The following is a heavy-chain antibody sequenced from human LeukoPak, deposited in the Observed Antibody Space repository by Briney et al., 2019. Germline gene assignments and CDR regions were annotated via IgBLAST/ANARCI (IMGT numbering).Heavy chain of an antibody. J-gene: IGHJ4*02. CDR3: ARRSGWASFDY. Sequence: EASVKVSCKASGGTFSSYAISWVRQATGQGLEWMGWMNPNSDNTGYAQKFQGRLTITRNTSISTAYMELSSLRSEDTAVYFCARRSGWASFDYWGQGTLVTVSS. V-gene: IGHV1-8*03. CDR1: GGTFSSYA. CDR2: MNPNSDNT. D-gene: IGHD6-19*01.